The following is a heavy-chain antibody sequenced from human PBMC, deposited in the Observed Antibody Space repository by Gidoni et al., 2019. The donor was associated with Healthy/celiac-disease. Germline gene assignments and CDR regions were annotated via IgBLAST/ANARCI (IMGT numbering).Heavy chain of an antibody. CDR2: IRSKSYGGTT. J-gene: IGHJ4*02. V-gene: IGHV3-49*04. D-gene: IGHD3-22*01. Sequence: EVQLVESGGGLVQPGRSLRLSCTASGFTVGEYAMSWVRQAPGKGLEWVGFIRSKSYGGTTEYAASVKGRFTISRDDSKSIAYLQMNSLKTEDTAVYYCTRVLSGYYVVGEGNDYYFDYWGQGTLVTVSS. CDR1: GFTVGEYA. CDR3: TRVLSGYYVVGEGNDYYFDY.